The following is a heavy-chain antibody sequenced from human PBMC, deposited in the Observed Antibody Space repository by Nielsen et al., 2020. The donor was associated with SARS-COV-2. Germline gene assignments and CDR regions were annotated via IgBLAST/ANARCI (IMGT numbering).Heavy chain of an antibody. Sequence: GGSLRLSCAASGFTFSSYWMSWVRQAPGKGLEWVANIKQDGSEKYYVDSVKGRFTISRDNAKNSLYLQMNSLRAEDTALYYCAKDGHSSGWYGVPDYWGQGTLVTVSS. D-gene: IGHD6-19*01. CDR2: IKQDGSEK. CDR3: AKDGHSSGWYGVPDY. CDR1: GFTFSSYW. V-gene: IGHV3-7*03. J-gene: IGHJ4*02.